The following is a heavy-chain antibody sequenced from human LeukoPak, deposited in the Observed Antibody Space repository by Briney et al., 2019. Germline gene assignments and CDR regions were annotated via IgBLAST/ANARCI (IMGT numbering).Heavy chain of an antibody. CDR2: ISWNSGSI. V-gene: IGHV3-9*01. D-gene: IGHD5-18*01. CDR1: GFTLDDYA. Sequence: GGSLRLSCAASGFTLDDYAMHWVRQAPGKGLEWVSGISWNSGSIGCADSVKGRFTISRDNAKNSLYLQMNSLRAEDTALYYCAKDYTAMVRGPDYWGQGTLVTVSS. J-gene: IGHJ4*02. CDR3: AKDYTAMVRGPDY.